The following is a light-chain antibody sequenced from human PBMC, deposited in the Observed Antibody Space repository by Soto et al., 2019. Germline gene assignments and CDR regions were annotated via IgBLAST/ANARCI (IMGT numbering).Light chain of an antibody. CDR3: XQYXXXXWT. CDR1: QSISSNF. Sequence: VLTQSPGTLSLSPGERXXXXXXXSQSISSNFVAWYQQKPGQAPXLLIFXXXKXXXXXXDXFSGSASGTEFTLTISSLQSVDFAVYSCXQYXXXXWTFGQGTKVDIK. V-gene: IGKV3-20*01. CDR2: XXX. J-gene: IGKJ1*01.